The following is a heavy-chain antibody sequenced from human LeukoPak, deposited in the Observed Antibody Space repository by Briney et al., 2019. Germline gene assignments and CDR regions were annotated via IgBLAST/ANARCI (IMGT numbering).Heavy chain of an antibody. D-gene: IGHD3-10*01. V-gene: IGHV3-9*01. Sequence: GGSLRLSCAASGFTFDDYAMHWVRQAPGKGLEWVSGISWNSGSIGYADSVKGRFTISRDNAKNSLYLQMDSLRAEDTAVYYCARAYYGSGTSHFDSWGQGTLVTVSS. J-gene: IGHJ4*02. CDR2: ISWNSGSI. CDR1: GFTFDDYA. CDR3: ARAYYGSGTSHFDS.